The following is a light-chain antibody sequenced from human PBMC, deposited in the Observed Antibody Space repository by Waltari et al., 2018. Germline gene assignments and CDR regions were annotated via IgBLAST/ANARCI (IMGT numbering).Light chain of an antibody. CDR3: QQRTNWSWT. V-gene: IGKV3-11*01. J-gene: IGKJ1*01. CDR1: QNIYTS. Sequence: PGERATLSCRASQNIYTSLSWFQQKPGQAPRLLIYDASSRATGIPARFSGSGSGTGFTLTLSSLGPEDFAIYYCQQRTNWSWTFGQGTKVEIK. CDR2: DAS.